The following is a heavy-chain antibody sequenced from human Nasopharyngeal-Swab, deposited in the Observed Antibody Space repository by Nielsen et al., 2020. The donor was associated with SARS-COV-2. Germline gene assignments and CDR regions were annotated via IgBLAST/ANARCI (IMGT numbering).Heavy chain of an antibody. CDR2: INWNGGST. V-gene: IGHV3-20*04. J-gene: IGHJ4*02. D-gene: IGHD3-22*01. CDR3: ARDYYDSSGSANGTDY. CDR1: GFTFDDYG. Sequence: GGSLRLSCAASGFTFDDYGMSWVRQAPGKGLEWVSGINWNGGSTGYADSVKGRFTVSRDNAKNSLYLQMNSLRAEDTALYCCARDYYDSSGSANGTDYWGQGTLVTVSS.